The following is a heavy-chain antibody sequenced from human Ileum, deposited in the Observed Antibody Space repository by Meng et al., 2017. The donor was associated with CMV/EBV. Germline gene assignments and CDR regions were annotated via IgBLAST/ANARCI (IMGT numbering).Heavy chain of an antibody. V-gene: IGHV1-18*04. CDR3: APDHSIVIRFDS. CDR1: GYKFTAIA. D-gene: IGHD4-11*01. CDR2: ISGYNAYT. J-gene: IGHJ5*01. Sequence: CEASGYKFTAIAMIRQPPAPGLGLDSIGWISGYNAYTSHSQKFQFTISMAAYTSALTVHMELRSLTSDDASFYYCAPDHSIVIRFDSWGQGTLVTVSS.